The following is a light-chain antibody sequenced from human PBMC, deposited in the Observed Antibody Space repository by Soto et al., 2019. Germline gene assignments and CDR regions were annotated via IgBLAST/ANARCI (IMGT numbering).Light chain of an antibody. CDR2: KND. CDR1: SSNIGRNS. CDR3: AAWDDSLSGYV. V-gene: IGLV1-47*01. J-gene: IGLJ1*01. Sequence: QSALTQPPSASGTPGQRVTISCSGSSSNIGRNSVYWYQQLPGTAPKLLIYKNDQRPSGVPDRFSGSKSGTSASLAISGLRSEDEADYYCAAWDDSLSGYVFGTGTKLTVL.